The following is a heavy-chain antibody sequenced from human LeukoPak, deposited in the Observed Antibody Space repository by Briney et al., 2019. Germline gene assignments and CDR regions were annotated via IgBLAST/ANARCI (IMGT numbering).Heavy chain of an antibody. CDR1: GFTFSSDP. CDR2: IRSTSDG. D-gene: IGHD1-1*01. J-gene: IGHJ3*02. CDR3: VRDVHWAFDI. V-gene: IGHV3-21*05. Sequence: GGSLRLSCAASGFTFSSDPMNWVRQAPGKGLEWVSNIRSTSDGFYADSVKGRFTISRDNAKNSLYLQMNSLREEDTAVYYCVRDVHWAFDIWGQGTMVTVSS.